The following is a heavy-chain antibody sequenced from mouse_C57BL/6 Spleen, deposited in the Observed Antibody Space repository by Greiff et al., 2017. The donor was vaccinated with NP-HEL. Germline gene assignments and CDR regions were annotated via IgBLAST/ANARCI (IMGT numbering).Heavy chain of an antibody. D-gene: IGHD3-3*01. CDR3: ARDRDRCAY. V-gene: IGHV5-4*01. CDR2: ISDGGSYT. J-gene: IGHJ3*01. Sequence: EVQLVESGGGLVKPGGSLKLSCAASGFTFSSYAMSWVRQTPEKRLEWVATISDGGSYTYYPDNVKGRFTISRDNAKNNLYLQMSHLKSEDTARYYCARDRDRCAYWGQGTLVTVSA. CDR1: GFTFSSYA.